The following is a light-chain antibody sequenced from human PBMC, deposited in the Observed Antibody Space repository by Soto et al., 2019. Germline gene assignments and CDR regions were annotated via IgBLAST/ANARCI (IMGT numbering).Light chain of an antibody. CDR1: QSLLYSNGYNY. J-gene: IGKJ4*01. CDR2: LGS. Sequence: DIVMTQSPLSLPVTPGEPASISCRSSQSLLYSNGYNYLDWYLQKPGQSPQLLIYLGSNRASGVXDXXSGSGSGTDFTLKISRVEAEDVGVYYCMQALQPPLGFGGGTKVEIK. V-gene: IGKV2-28*01. CDR3: MQALQPPLG.